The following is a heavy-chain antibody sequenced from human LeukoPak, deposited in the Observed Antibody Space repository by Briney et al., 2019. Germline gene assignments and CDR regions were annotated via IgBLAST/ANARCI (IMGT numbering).Heavy chain of an antibody. Sequence: PSETLSLTCGVNTDSTTSNWWSWVRQPPGKGLEWIGEVHKSGSTNYYPSLQSRVTISIDKSKNQIALELTSVIAADTAVYYCAREIVGAPTPGAYWGQGALVTVSS. CDR2: VHKSGST. CDR3: AREIVGAPTPGAY. V-gene: IGHV4-4*02. D-gene: IGHD1-26*01. J-gene: IGHJ4*02. CDR1: TDSTTSNW.